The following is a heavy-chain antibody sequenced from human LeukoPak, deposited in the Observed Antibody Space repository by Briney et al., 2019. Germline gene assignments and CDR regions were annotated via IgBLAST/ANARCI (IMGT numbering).Heavy chain of an antibody. J-gene: IGHJ6*02. CDR2: TSRRGGSA. V-gene: IGHV3-23*01. Sequence: PGSSLRLSCAASGFTFTNYAMTWVRQAPGKGLEGVSCTSRRGGSAYYADSVNGRFTISRDNSKNTMYLQMSSLRAEDTAIYYCAKEYCSGNNCHSYGMDVWGQGTTVTVSS. CDR1: GFTFTNYA. D-gene: IGHD2-15*01. CDR3: AKEYCSGNNCHSYGMDV.